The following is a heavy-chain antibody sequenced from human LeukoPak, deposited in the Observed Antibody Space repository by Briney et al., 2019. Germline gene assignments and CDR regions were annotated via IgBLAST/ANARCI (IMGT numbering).Heavy chain of an antibody. V-gene: IGHV5-51*01. CDR1: GYSFTNYW. J-gene: IGHJ6*02. CDR2: IYPVDSDT. Sequence: GESLKISCKGSGYSFTNYWIAWVRQKPGKGLEWMGIIYPVDSDTRYSPSFQGQVTISADKSISTAYLQWSSLKASDTAMYYCARLQSSSSRYYYYYGMDVWGQGTTVTVSS. CDR3: ARLQSSSSRYYYYYGMDV. D-gene: IGHD6-6*01.